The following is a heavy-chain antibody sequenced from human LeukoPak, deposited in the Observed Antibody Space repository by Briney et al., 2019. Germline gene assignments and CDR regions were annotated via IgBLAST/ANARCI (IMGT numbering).Heavy chain of an antibody. D-gene: IGHD5-24*01. CDR2: ISAYNGNT. J-gene: IGHJ4*02. V-gene: IGHV1-18*01. CDR3: ARAGSQWLQTEAIDY. Sequence: ASVKVSCKASGYTFTSYGISWVRQAPGQGLEWMGWISAYNGNTNYAQKLQGRVTMTTDTSTSTAYMELRSLRSDDTAVYYCARAGSQWLQTEAIDYWGQGTLVTVSS. CDR1: GYTFTSYG.